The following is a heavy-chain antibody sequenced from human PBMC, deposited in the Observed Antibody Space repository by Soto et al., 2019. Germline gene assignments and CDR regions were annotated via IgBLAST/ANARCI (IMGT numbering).Heavy chain of an antibody. CDR2: IIPILGIA. D-gene: IGHD5-18*01. CDR1: GGTFSSYT. CDR3: ARGSRGYSYGFYGMDV. V-gene: IGHV1-69*02. J-gene: IGHJ6*04. Sequence: QVQLVQSGAEVKKPGSSVKVSCKAYGGTFSSYTISWVRQAPGQGLEWMGRIIPILGIANYAQKFQGRVTISADKSTSTAYMELSSLRSEDTAVYYCARGSRGYSYGFYGMDVWGKGTTVTVS.